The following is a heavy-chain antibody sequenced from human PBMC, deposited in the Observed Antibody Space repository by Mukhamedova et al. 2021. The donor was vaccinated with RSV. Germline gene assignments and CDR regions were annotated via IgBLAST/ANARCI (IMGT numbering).Heavy chain of an antibody. J-gene: IGHJ3*02. CDR2: ISSSSSYI. CDR3: ARVGPLDAFDI. V-gene: IGHV3-21*01. D-gene: IGHD3-10*01. Sequence: GKGLEWVSSISSSSSYIYYADSVKGRFTISRDNAKNSLYLQMNSLRAEDTTVYYCARVGPLDAFDIWGKGTMVTVSS.